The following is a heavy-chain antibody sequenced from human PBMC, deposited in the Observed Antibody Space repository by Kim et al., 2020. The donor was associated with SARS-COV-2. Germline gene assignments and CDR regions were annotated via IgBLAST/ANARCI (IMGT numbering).Heavy chain of an antibody. CDR3: ARFLWSGYTRLFDY. Sequence: ASVKVSCKASGYNFTSYAMHWVRQAPGQRLEWMGWINAGNGNTKYSQKFQGRVTITRDTSASTAYMELSSLRSEDTAVYYCARFLWSGYTRLFDYWGQGTLVTVSS. D-gene: IGHD3-3*01. CDR1: GYNFTSYA. J-gene: IGHJ4*02. V-gene: IGHV1-3*01. CDR2: INAGNGNT.